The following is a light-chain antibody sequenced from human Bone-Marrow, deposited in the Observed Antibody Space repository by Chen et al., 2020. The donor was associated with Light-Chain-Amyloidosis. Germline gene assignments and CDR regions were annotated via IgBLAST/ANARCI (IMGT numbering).Light chain of an antibody. CDR3: QQYNSYLAT. V-gene: IGKV1-5*01. J-gene: IGKJ1*01. CDR1: ETITNW. Sequence: IQMTQSPSALSASVGDKITITCRASETITNWVAWYQQKPGKAPKLLIYDASTLHSGVPSSFRASGSGTEFTLTITSLQPDDFATYYCQQYNSYLATFGQGTKV. CDR2: DAS.